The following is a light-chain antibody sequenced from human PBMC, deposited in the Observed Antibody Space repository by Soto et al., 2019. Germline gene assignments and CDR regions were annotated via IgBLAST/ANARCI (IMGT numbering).Light chain of an antibody. J-gene: IGKJ2*01. Sequence: EIVLTQSPDTLSLSPGERATLSCRASQSVIGSSLAWYQQKPGQAPRLLTYAAASRAPGIPDRFSGSGSGTDFTLTISRLEPEDFVLYYCHQYGSSPNTFGQGTKLEIK. CDR3: HQYGSSPNT. V-gene: IGKV3-20*01. CDR2: AAA. CDR1: QSVIGSS.